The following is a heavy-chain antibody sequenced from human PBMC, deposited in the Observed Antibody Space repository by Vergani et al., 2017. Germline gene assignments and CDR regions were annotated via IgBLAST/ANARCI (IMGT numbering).Heavy chain of an antibody. V-gene: IGHV3-30*03. Sequence: VQLVESGGGLVQPGGSLRLSCAASGFTFSSYWMSWVRQAPGKGLEWAAVISYDGSNKYYADSVKGRFTISRDNSKNTLYLQMNSLRAEDTAVYYCASAYFVSDSSGYYYDYWGQGTLVTVSS. CDR2: ISYDGSNK. CDR3: ASAYFVSDSSGYYYDY. CDR1: GFTFSSYW. J-gene: IGHJ4*02. D-gene: IGHD3-22*01.